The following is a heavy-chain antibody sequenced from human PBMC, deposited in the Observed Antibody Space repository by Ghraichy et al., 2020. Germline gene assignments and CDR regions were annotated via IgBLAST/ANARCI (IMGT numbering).Heavy chain of an antibody. CDR1: GGSFSGYY. J-gene: IGHJ3*02. D-gene: IGHD1-26*01. Sequence: SETLSLTCAVYGGSFSGYYWSWIRQPPGKGLEWIGEINHSGSTNYNPSLKSRVTISVDTSKNQFSLKLSSVTAADTAVYYCARKGRGARGAFDIWGQGTMVTVSS. CDR3: ARKGRGARGAFDI. V-gene: IGHV4-34*01. CDR2: INHSGST.